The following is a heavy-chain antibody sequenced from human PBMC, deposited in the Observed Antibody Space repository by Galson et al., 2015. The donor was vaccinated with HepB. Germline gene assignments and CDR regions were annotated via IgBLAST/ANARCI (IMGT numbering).Heavy chain of an antibody. CDR2: IYPGDSDT. D-gene: IGHD3-10*01. CDR3: ARRGITMVRGVIRRGNWFDP. Sequence: QSGAEVKKPGESLKISCKGSGYSFTSYRIGWVRQMPGKGLEWMGIIYPGDSDTRYSPSFQGQVTISADKSISTAYLQWSSLKASDTAMYYCARRGITMVRGVIRRGNWFDPWGQGTLVTVSS. V-gene: IGHV5-51*01. CDR1: GYSFTSYR. J-gene: IGHJ5*02.